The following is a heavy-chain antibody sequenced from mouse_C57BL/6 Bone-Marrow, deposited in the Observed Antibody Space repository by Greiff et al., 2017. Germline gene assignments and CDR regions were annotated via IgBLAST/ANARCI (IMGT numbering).Heavy chain of an antibody. V-gene: IGHV10-1*01. CDR1: GFSFNTYA. CDR2: IRSKSNNYAT. CDR3: VSGTYGAY. D-gene: IGHD1-1*01. J-gene: IGHJ3*01. Sequence: EVQGVESGGGLVQPKGSLKLSCAASGFSFNTYAMNWVRQAPGKGLEWVARIRSKSNNYATYYADSVKDRFTITRDDSESMLYLQMNNLKTEDTSMYYCVSGTYGAYWGQGTLVTVSA.